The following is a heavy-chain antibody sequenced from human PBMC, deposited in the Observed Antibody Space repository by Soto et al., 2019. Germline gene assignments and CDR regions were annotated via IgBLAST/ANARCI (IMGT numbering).Heavy chain of an antibody. V-gene: IGHV4-31*03. J-gene: IGHJ4*02. CDR1: GGSISSGGYY. Sequence: PSETLSLTCTVSGGSISSGGYYWSWIRQHPGKGLEWIGYIYYSGSTYYNPSLKSRVTISVDTSKNQFSLKLSSVTAADTAVYFCSRDKGYCSDTSCPDFDYWGQGTLVTVSS. D-gene: IGHD2-15*01. CDR2: IYYSGST. CDR3: SRDKGYCSDTSCPDFDY.